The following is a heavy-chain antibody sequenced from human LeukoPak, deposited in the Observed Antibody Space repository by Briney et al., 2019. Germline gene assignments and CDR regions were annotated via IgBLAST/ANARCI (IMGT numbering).Heavy chain of an antibody. CDR3: ARTPGIAVAGTKYFDY. CDR2: INHSGST. J-gene: IGHJ4*02. D-gene: IGHD6-19*01. Sequence: SETLSLTCAVYGGSFSGYYWSWIRQPPGKGLEWIGEINHSGSTNYNPSLKSRVTISVDTSKNQFSLKLSSVTAADTAVCYCARTPGIAVAGTKYFDYWGQGTLVTVSS. CDR1: GGSFSGYY. V-gene: IGHV4-34*01.